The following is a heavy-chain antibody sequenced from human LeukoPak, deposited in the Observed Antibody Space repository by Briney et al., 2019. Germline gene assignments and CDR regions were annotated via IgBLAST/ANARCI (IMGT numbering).Heavy chain of an antibody. CDR3: ASGDGYLQPY. CDR2: IHYDGKI. Sequence: GGSLRLSCAASGFSVSGKFTSWVRQAPGKGLEWVSIIHYDGKIRYAGSVGGRFTIYRDDSENALFLQMNSLRVDDTAVYFCASGDGYLQPYWGQGTLVTVSS. CDR1: GFSVSGKF. V-gene: IGHV3-53*01. D-gene: IGHD2-21*01. J-gene: IGHJ4*02.